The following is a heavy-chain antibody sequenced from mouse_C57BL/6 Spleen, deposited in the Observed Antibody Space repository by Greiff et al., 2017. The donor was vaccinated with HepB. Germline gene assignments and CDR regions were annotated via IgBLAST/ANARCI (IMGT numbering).Heavy chain of an antibody. CDR2: INPYNGDT. J-gene: IGHJ4*01. CDR1: GYTFTSYW. V-gene: IGHV1-37*01. D-gene: IGHD2-1*01. CDR3: AREPLYYGNYGGAMDY. Sequence: VQLQQPGAELVKPGASVKLSCKASGYTFTSYWMHWVKQRPGQGLEWIGRINPYNGDTFYNQKFKGKATLTVDKSSSTAHMELLSLTSEDFAVYYCAREPLYYGNYGGAMDYWGQGTSVTVSS.